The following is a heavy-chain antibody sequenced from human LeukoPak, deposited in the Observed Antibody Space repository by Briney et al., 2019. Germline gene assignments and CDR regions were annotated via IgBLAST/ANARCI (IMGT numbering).Heavy chain of an antibody. D-gene: IGHD3-10*01. V-gene: IGHV1-18*01. CDR1: GYTFTSYG. J-gene: IGHJ4*02. CDR2: ISAYNGNT. Sequence: GASVKVSCKASGYTFTSYGISWVRQAPGQGLEWMGWISAYNGNTNYAQKLQGRVTMTTDTSTSTAYMELRSLRSDDTAVYYCARSHGSGSYFNLNAYWGQGNLVTAYS. CDR3: ARSHGSGSYFNLNAY.